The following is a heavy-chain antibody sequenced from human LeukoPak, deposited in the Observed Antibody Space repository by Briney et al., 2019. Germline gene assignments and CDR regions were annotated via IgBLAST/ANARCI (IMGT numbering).Heavy chain of an antibody. CDR3: ARPVDTAMVSSHKY. Sequence: GGSLRLSCAASGFTFSSYSMNWVRQAPGKGLEWVSSISSSSSYIYYADSVKGRFTISRDNAKNSLYLQMNSLRAEDTAVYYCARPVDTAMVSSHKYWGQGTLVTVSS. J-gene: IGHJ4*02. D-gene: IGHD5-18*01. V-gene: IGHV3-21*01. CDR1: GFTFSSYS. CDR2: ISSSSSYI.